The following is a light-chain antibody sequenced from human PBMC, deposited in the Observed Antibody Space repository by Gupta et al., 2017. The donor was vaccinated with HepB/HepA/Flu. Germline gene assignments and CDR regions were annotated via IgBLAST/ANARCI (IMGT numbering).Light chain of an antibody. CDR3: QQDSNWAPRT. CDR2: GAS. CDR1: QSVRSS. J-gene: IGKJ1*01. V-gene: IGKV3-15*01. Sequence: EIVMTQSPATLSVSPGERATLSCSARQSVRSSLAWYQQKPGQAPRLLIYGASTSYTGIPARFSGSGYGKEVTLTISSRQSEDFAGSYCQQDSNWAPRTFGQGTKVEVK.